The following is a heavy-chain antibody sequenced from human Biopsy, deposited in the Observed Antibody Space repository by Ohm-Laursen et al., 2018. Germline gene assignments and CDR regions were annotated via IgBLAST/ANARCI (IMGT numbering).Heavy chain of an antibody. D-gene: IGHD5-24*01. CDR2: INSMFGTT. Sequence: GASVKVSCKASGGTFSSFGISWVRQAPGQGLEWMGEINSMFGTTNYAQTFQGRVTITADESTSTAYMEVSSLRSDDTAVYYCVKATDGKRYGMDVWGQGTTVTVSS. CDR3: VKATDGKRYGMDV. CDR1: GGTFSSFG. V-gene: IGHV1-69*13. J-gene: IGHJ6*02.